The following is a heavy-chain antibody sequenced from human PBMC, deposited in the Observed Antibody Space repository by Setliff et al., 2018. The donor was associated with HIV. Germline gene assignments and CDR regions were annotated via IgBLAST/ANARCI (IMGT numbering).Heavy chain of an antibody. J-gene: IGHJ3*02. Sequence: SETLSLTCSVSDGSISSSNYYWSWIRQRTGRGLEWIGYIYYSGSTYYNPSLKSRVTISLETAKSQFSLKLRSGTAADTAVYYCARDPFMATIRYAFDIWGQGTMVTVSS. V-gene: IGHV4-31*03. CDR3: ARDPFMATIRYAFDI. CDR1: DGSISSSNYY. CDR2: IYYSGST. D-gene: IGHD5-12*01.